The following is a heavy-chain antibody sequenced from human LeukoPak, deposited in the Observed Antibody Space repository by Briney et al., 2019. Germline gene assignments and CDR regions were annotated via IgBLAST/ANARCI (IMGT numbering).Heavy chain of an antibody. J-gene: IGHJ5*02. CDR3: ARAPPSAAGRRRPFDP. CDR1: GGSFSGYY. CDR2: INHSGST. Sequence: SETLSLTSAVYGGSFSGYYWSWIRQPPGKGLEWIGEINHSGSTNYNPSLKSRVTISVDTSKNQFSLKLSSVTAADTAVYYCARAPPSAAGRRRPFDPWGQGTLVTVSS. D-gene: IGHD6-13*01. V-gene: IGHV4-34*01.